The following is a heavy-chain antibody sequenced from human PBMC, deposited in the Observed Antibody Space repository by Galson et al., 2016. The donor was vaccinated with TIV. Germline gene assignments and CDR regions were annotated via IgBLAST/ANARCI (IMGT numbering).Heavy chain of an antibody. CDR1: GGIFNSYG. D-gene: IGHD3-9*01. CDR3: ARGRTYFNPYMDV. J-gene: IGHJ6*03. CDR2: IIAIFGTT. Sequence: SVKVSCKASGGIFNSYGISWVRQAPGQGLEWMGGIIAIFGTTNYAQKFQGRVTITTDEPTSTVYMELSSLRSDDTAVYYCARGRTYFNPYMDVWGKGTTVTVSS. V-gene: IGHV1-69*05.